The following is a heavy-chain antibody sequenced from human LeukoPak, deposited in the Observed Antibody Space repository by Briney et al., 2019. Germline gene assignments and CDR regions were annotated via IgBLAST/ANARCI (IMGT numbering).Heavy chain of an antibody. D-gene: IGHD5/OR15-5a*01. V-gene: IGHV4-59*08. CDR1: GVSISSYY. Sequence: SETLSLTCTVSGVSISSYYWSWIRQPPGKGLEWIAYIYYSGSANYSPSLKSRVTISVDTSRDQFSLNLSSVTAADTAVYYCARSPVSYWHFDLWGRGTLVTVSS. J-gene: IGHJ2*01. CDR2: IYYSGSA. CDR3: ARSPVSYWHFDL.